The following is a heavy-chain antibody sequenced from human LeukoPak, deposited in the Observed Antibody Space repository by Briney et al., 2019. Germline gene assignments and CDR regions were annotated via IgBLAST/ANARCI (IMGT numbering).Heavy chain of an antibody. CDR3: AKVTYYDILSGSPINY. CDR1: GFTFSSYG. J-gene: IGHJ4*02. V-gene: IGHV3-23*01. CDR2: ISDSGGST. Sequence: GGSLRLSCAASGFTFSSYGMSWVRQAPGKGLEWVSAISDSGGSTYYADSVKGRFTISRDNSKNTLYLQMNSLRAEDTALYYCAKVTYYDILSGSPINYWGQGTLVTVSS. D-gene: IGHD3-9*01.